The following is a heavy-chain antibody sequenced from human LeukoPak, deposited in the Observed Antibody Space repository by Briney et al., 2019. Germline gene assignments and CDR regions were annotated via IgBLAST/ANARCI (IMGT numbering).Heavy chain of an antibody. CDR1: GFQFSGYG. D-gene: IGHD2-2*02. CDR2: IRYDGSNE. CDR3: AGYNCSSTRCYTGGFDY. Sequence: PGGSLRLSCAASGFQFSGYGLHWVRQAPDKGLEWVAFIRYDGSNEYYADSVKGRFTISRDSSKNTLYLQMNSLRAEDTAVYYCAGYNCSSTRCYTGGFDYWGQGTLVTVSS. V-gene: IGHV3-30*02. J-gene: IGHJ4*02.